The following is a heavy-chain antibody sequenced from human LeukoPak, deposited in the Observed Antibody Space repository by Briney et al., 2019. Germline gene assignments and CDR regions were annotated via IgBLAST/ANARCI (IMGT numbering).Heavy chain of an antibody. V-gene: IGHV3-53*01. CDR2: IFSGGDT. CDR3: ARGGVISATPTY. J-gene: IGHJ4*02. CDR1: GFTVSSNF. Sequence: PGGSLRLSCAASGFTVSSNFMNWVRQAPGKGLEWVSVIFSGGDTYYADSVKGRFTISRDNSKNTLYLQMNSLRADDTAVYYCARGGVISATPTYWGQGTLVTVSS. D-gene: IGHD3-16*02.